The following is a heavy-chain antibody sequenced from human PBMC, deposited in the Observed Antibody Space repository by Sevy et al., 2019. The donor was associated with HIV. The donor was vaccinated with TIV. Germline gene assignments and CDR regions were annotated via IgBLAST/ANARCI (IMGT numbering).Heavy chain of an antibody. CDR1: GFTVNSNY. CDR2: IYSGGTT. CDR3: ARDWNGLGYVDY. J-gene: IGHJ4*02. D-gene: IGHD1-1*01. Sequence: GGFLRLSCAASGFTVNSNYMTWVRQAPGKGLEWVSVIYSGGTTDYADSVKGRCTISRDNSKNTLYLQMNSLRADDTAVYYCARDWNGLGYVDYWGQGTLVTVSS. V-gene: IGHV3-53*01.